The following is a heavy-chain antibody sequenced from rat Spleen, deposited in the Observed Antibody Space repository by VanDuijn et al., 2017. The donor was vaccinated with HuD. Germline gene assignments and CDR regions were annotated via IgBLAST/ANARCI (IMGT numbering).Heavy chain of an antibody. J-gene: IGHJ2*01. Sequence: EVQLVESGGGLVQPGSSMELSCAVVGFRYSNYDMAWVRDAPREGLEWVASISVDGSSTYYRDSVKGRFTISRDNAKSTLYLQMDSLRSEDTATYYCTTGSWNYFDSWGQGVMVTVSS. CDR1: GFRYSNYD. V-gene: IGHV5-25*01. CDR2: ISVDGSST. CDR3: TTGSWNYFDS. D-gene: IGHD5-1*01.